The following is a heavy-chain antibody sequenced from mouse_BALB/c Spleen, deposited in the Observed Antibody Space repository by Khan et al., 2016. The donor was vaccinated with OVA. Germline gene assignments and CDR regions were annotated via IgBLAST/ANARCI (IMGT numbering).Heavy chain of an antibody. V-gene: IGHV1S136*01. D-gene: IGHD2-14*01. CDR3: ARNYRSAVYCDY. CDR1: GYTFTSYV. Sequence: VQLKQSGPELVKPGASVKMSCKASGYTFTSYVIHWVKQKPGQGLEWIGYIYPYNDDTKYNEKFKGKATLTSDKSSSTAYMELNSLTSEDSAVYFCARNYRSAVYCDYWGQGTTLTVSS. J-gene: IGHJ2*01. CDR2: IYPYNDDT.